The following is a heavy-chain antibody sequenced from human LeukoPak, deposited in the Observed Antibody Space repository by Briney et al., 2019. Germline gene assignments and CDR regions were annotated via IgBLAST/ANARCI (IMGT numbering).Heavy chain of an antibody. J-gene: IGHJ4*02. V-gene: IGHV4-59*08. CDR3: ARGSRTAMVPYFDY. Sequence: SETLSLTCTVSGGSISSYYWSWIRQPPGKGLEWIGYTYYSGSTNYNPSLKSRVTISVDTSKNQFSLKLSSVTAADTAVYYCARGSRTAMVPYFDYWGQGTLVTVSS. CDR1: GGSISSYY. D-gene: IGHD5-18*01. CDR2: TYYSGST.